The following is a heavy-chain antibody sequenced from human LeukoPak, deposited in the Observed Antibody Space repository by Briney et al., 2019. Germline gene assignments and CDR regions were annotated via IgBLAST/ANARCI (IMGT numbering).Heavy chain of an antibody. CDR1: GYTFTGYY. D-gene: IGHD6-13*01. V-gene: IGHV1-2*02. CDR2: INPNSGGT. Sequence: ASVKVSCKASGYTFTGYYMHWVRQAPGQGLEWMGWINPNSGGTNYAQKFQDTVTMTRDTSISTAYMEVSRLRSDDTAVYYCARSAESSSWVEFDYWGQGTLVTVSS. CDR3: ARSAESSSWVEFDY. J-gene: IGHJ4*02.